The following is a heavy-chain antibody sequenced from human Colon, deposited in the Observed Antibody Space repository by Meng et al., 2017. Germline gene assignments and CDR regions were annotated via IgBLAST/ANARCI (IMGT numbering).Heavy chain of an antibody. V-gene: IGHV1-3*01. CDR1: GYTFTTYA. CDR2: INAGNGDT. D-gene: IGHD3-10*01. J-gene: IGHJ4*02. Sequence: QVQLVQSGAEVKKPGASVKVSCKASGYTFTTYALHWVRQAPGQTLEWMGWINAGNGDTEYSQNFQGRVTLTRDTPASTAYMELTSLRSEDTAVYYCAREFGGLRSFEYWGRGTLVTVSS. CDR3: AREFGGLRSFEY.